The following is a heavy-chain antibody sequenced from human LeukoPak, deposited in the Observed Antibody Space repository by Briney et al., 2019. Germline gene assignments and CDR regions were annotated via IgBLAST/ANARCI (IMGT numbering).Heavy chain of an antibody. D-gene: IGHD4-23*01. CDR3: TRSGQKKLLWIGGLDNWFDP. Sequence: ASVKVSCKASGYTFTNYYIHWVRQAPGQGLEWMGIINPSGGSTTYAQKFQGRVTMTRDTSTSTVNMELSGLRSEDTAVYYCTRSGQKKLLWIGGLDNWFDPWGQGTLVTVSS. V-gene: IGHV1-46*01. CDR1: GYTFTNYY. CDR2: INPSGGST. J-gene: IGHJ5*02.